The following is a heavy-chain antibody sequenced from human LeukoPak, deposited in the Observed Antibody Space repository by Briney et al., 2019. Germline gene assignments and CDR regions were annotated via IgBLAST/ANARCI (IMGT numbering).Heavy chain of an antibody. CDR2: INPSGGST. V-gene: IGHV1-46*01. J-gene: IGHJ4*02. D-gene: IGHD6-13*01. Sequence: GASVKVSCKASGYTFTSYYMHWVRQAPGQGLEWMGIINPSGGSTSYAQKFQGRVTMTGDTSTSTVYMELSSLRSEDTAVYYCARGARNYHSSSSRDKYIDYWGQGTLVTVSS. CDR1: GYTFTSYY. CDR3: ARGARNYHSSSSRDKYIDY.